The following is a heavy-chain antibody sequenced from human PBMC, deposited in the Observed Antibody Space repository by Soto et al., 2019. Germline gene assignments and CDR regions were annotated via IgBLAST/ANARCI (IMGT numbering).Heavy chain of an antibody. J-gene: IGHJ6*02. CDR1: GFTFSSYW. V-gene: IGHV3-74*01. CDR2: INSDGSST. D-gene: IGHD2-15*01. CDR3: ARDPGYCSGGTCYNYYYYNMDV. Sequence: GGSLRLSCAASGFTFSSYWMHWVRQAPGKGLVWVSRINSDGSSTSYADSVKGRFTISRDNAKNSLYLQMNSLRAEDTAVYYCARDPGYCSGGTCYNYYYYNMDVWGQGTTVTVSS.